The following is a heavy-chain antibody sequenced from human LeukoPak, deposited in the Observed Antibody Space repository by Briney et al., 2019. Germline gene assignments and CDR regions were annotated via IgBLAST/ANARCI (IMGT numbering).Heavy chain of an antibody. Sequence: GASVKVSCKASGGTFSSYAISWVRQAPGQGLEWMGGIIPIFGTANYAQKFQGRVTITTDESTSTAYMELSSLRSEDTAVYYCARGMSCSSTSCYPYYFDYWGQGTLVNVSS. D-gene: IGHD2-2*01. CDR2: IIPIFGTA. V-gene: IGHV1-69*05. J-gene: IGHJ4*02. CDR3: ARGMSCSSTSCYPYYFDY. CDR1: GGTFSSYA.